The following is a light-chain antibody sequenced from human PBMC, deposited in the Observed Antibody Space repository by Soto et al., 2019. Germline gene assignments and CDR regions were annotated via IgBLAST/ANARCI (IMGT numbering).Light chain of an antibody. J-gene: IGKJ4*01. V-gene: IGKV3-20*01. CDR2: GAS. Sequence: EMVLTQSPGTLSLSPGERATLSCRASQSVSSSYLAWYQQKPGQAPRLLIYGASSRATGIPDRFSGSGSGTDFTLTISRLEPEDFAVYYCQRYGSSPTFGGGTKVQIK. CDR1: QSVSSSY. CDR3: QRYGSSPT.